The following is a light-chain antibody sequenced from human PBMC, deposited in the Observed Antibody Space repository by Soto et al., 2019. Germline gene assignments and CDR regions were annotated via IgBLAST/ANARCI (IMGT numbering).Light chain of an antibody. CDR3: LQHNSYPRT. V-gene: IGKV1-17*01. Sequence: DIQLTQSPSSLSASVGDRVPITCRASQDIRHDLGWYQQKPGKAPKRLIYDTSSLHSGVPSRFSGSGSGTEFTPTISSLQPEDFAIYYCLQHNSYPRTFGQGTKVDIK. CDR2: DTS. J-gene: IGKJ1*01. CDR1: QDIRHD.